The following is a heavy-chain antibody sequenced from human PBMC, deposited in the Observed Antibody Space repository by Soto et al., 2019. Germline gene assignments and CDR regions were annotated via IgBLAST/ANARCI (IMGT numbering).Heavy chain of an antibody. CDR3: ARLSRGPSLWFDP. V-gene: IGHV4-39*07. Sequence: PSETLSLTCTVSGGSISSGTYYWGWIRQPPGKGLEWIGSMYYSGSTSYNPSLKSRVTISVDTSKNQFSLKLSSVTAADTAAYYCARLSRGPSLWFDPWGQGTLVTVSS. CDR2: MYYSGST. J-gene: IGHJ5*02. CDR1: GGSISSGTYY.